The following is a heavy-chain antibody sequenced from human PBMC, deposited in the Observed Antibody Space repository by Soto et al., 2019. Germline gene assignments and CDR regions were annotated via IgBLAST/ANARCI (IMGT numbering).Heavy chain of an antibody. D-gene: IGHD1-26*01. J-gene: IGHJ4*01. CDR2: FDPDDGKT. CDR3: GTENNIVGAFDY. CDR1: GYTLTELS. Sequence: ASVKVSCKASGYTLTELSMHWVHTAPGKVFEWMGVFDPDDGKTIHAQKFHGRVTMNEVTSIDPAYMQLSRLRSDDTAGDYCGTENNIVGAFDYWG. V-gene: IGHV1-24*01.